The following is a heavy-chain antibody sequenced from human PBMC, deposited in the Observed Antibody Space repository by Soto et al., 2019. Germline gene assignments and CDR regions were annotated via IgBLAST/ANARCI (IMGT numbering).Heavy chain of an antibody. J-gene: IGHJ4*02. Sequence: SETLSLTCSVSGGSISSYYWSWIRQPPGKGLEWIGYIYYSGSTNYNPSLKSRITISVDTSKNQFSLKLSSVTAADTAVYYCARSAYYDSSGFDYWGQGTLVTVSS. CDR1: GGSISSYY. CDR3: ARSAYYDSSGFDY. CDR2: IYYSGST. V-gene: IGHV4-59*01. D-gene: IGHD3-22*01.